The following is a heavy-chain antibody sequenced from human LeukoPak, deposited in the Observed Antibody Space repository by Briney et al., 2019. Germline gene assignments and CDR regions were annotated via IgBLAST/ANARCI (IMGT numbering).Heavy chain of an antibody. CDR3: ARETAAFDY. J-gene: IGHJ4*02. Sequence: PGGSLRLSCAASGFSFSTYEMSWVRQAPGKGLEWVSYISSSGGTKYYADSVKGRFCISRDNAKNSLYLQMNSLRAEDTALYYCARETAAFDYWGQGTLVTVSS. CDR1: GFSFSTYE. V-gene: IGHV3-48*03. D-gene: IGHD6-25*01. CDR2: ISSSGGTK.